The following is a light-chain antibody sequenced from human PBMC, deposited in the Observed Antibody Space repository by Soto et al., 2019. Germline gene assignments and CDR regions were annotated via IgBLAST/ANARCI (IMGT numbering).Light chain of an antibody. V-gene: IGKV1-12*01. CDR1: QGITNW. CDR3: QQYTNTNNTWM. J-gene: IGKJ1*01. Sequence: DIPMTQSPSSVSASVGDRVTITCRASQGITNWLAWYQQKPGKAPKLLIYAASGLPSGVASRFSGSVSGTEFTLIISGLQPDDSATYYCQQYTNTNNTWMFCQGTKVDIK. CDR2: AAS.